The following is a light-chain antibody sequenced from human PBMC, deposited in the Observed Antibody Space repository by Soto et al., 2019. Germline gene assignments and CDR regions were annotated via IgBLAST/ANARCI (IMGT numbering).Light chain of an antibody. CDR2: GAS. Sequence: EIVMTQSPATLSVSPGERATLSCRASQSVSINLAWYQQKPGQAPRLLIYGASTRATGIPARFSGSGSGTESTLTISSLQSEDFAVYYCQHYNNWPPWTFGQRTKVEIK. J-gene: IGKJ1*01. V-gene: IGKV3-15*01. CDR3: QHYNNWPPWT. CDR1: QSVSIN.